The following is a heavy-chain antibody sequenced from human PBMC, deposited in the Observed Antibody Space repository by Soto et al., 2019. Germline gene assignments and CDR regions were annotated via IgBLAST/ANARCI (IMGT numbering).Heavy chain of an antibody. Sequence: WGSLRLSCAASGFTFSGSAMHWVRQASGKGLEWVGRIRSKANSYATAYAASVKGRFTISRDDSKNTAYLQMNSLKTEDTAVYYCTRPLRYCSGGSCYSKDAFDIWGQGTMVTVSS. J-gene: IGHJ3*02. D-gene: IGHD2-15*01. CDR3: TRPLRYCSGGSCYSKDAFDI. CDR2: IRSKANSYAT. CDR1: GFTFSGSA. V-gene: IGHV3-73*01.